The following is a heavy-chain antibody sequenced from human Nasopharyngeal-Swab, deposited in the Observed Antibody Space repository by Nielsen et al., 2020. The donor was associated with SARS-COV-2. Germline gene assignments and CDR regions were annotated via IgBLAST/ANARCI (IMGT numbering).Heavy chain of an antibody. D-gene: IGHD5-12*01. CDR2: IFYIGST. V-gene: IGHV4-59*01. Sequence: SETLSLTCNASGGSISSYYWSWIRQPPGKGLEWIGYIFYIGSTNYNPSLKSPVTISVDTSKNQFSLKLCSVTAADTAVYYCARAQYSGYDYYYYMDVWGKGTTVTVSS. CDR1: GGSISSYY. CDR3: ARAQYSGYDYYYYMDV. J-gene: IGHJ6*03.